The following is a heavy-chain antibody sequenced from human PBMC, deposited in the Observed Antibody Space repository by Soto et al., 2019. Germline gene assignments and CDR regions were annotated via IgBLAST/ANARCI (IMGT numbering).Heavy chain of an antibody. Sequence: GGSLRLSCAASGITFARYGMTWVRQAPGKGLEWVSSISANGATTYYADSVRGRFTISRDNSKNTLYLQMNSLRAEDTAVYYCAKDGFYDFLPRHWGQGTLVTVSS. CDR2: ISANGATT. CDR1: GITFARYG. J-gene: IGHJ1*01. V-gene: IGHV3-23*01. CDR3: AKDGFYDFLPRH. D-gene: IGHD3-3*01.